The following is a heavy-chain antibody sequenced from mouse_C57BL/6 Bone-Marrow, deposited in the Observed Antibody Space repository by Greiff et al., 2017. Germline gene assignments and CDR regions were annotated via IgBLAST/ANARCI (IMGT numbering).Heavy chain of an antibody. Sequence: QVQLQQPGAELVRPGTSVKLSCKASGYTFTSYWMHWVKQRPGQGLEWIGVIDPSDSYTNYNQKFKGKATLTVDTSSSTAYMQLSSLTSEDSAVYYCAKAAQATWDYAMDYWCQGTSVTVSS. CDR3: AKAAQATWDYAMDY. CDR2: IDPSDSYT. D-gene: IGHD3-2*02. V-gene: IGHV1-59*01. J-gene: IGHJ4*01. CDR1: GYTFTSYW.